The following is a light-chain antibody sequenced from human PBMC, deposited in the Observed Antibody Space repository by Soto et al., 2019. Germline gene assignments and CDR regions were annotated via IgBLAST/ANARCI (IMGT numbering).Light chain of an antibody. Sequence: TQSPSSVSASVGDRVTITCQASHDIRNDLNWYQQKSGKAPKLLIHAASTLEAGVPSRFSGSGSGTDFTLTISSLQPEDFATYYCQQTYNTPITFGQGTRLEI. CDR1: HDIRND. J-gene: IGKJ5*01. CDR3: QQTYNTPIT. CDR2: AAS. V-gene: IGKV1-39*01.